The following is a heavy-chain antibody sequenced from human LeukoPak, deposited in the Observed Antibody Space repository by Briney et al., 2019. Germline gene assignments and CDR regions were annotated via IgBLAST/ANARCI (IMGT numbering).Heavy chain of an antibody. CDR1: GYTFTGYY. CDR2: INPNSGDT. CDR3: ARVGSSGWYVHPTLDY. J-gene: IGHJ4*02. D-gene: IGHD6-19*01. Sequence: ASVEVSCKASGYTFTGYYMHWVRQAPGQGLEWMGWINPNSGDTNYAQKFQGRVTVTRDTSISTAYMELSRLRFDDTAVYYCARVGSSGWYVHPTLDYWGQGTLVTVSS. V-gene: IGHV1-2*02.